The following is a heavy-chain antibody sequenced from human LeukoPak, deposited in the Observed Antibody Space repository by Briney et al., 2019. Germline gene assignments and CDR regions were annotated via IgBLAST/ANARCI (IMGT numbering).Heavy chain of an antibody. J-gene: IGHJ4*02. CDR1: GFTISSSY. CDR3: VRGRGFGYGPY. CDR2: IYSGGGT. Sequence: GGSLRLSCAASGFTISSSYMSWVRQAPGTGLEWVSVIYSGGGTHYADSVQGRFTISRDNSNNTLYLQMNSLRAEDTGVYYCVRGRGFGYGPYWGQGNLVTVSS. D-gene: IGHD5-18*01. V-gene: IGHV3-53*01.